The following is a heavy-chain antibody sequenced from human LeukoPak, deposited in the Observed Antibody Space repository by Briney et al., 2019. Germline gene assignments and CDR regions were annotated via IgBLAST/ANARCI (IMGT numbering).Heavy chain of an antibody. CDR2: INSSGGST. J-gene: IGHJ4*02. CDR1: GYTFTTYY. CDR3: AREGGGTYPGFDN. V-gene: IGHV1-46*01. D-gene: IGHD1-26*01. Sequence: ASVKVSCKASGYTFTTYYIHWVRQAPGQGLEWMGIINSSGGSTSYAQKFQGRVTMTRDTSTSTVYMELSSLRSEDTAVYYCAREGGGTYPGFDNWGQGTLVTVSS.